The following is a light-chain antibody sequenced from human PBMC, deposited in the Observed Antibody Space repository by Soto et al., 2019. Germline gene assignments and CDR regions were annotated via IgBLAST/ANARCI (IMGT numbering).Light chain of an antibody. CDR1: QSISSW. CDR3: QQYNSYSPVT. V-gene: IGKV1-5*03. J-gene: IGKJ4*01. CDR2: KAS. Sequence: DIPMTQSPSTLSASVGDRVTITCRASQSISSWLAWYQQKPGKAPKLLIYKASSLESGVPSRFRGSGSGTEFTLTISSLQPDDFATYYCQQYNSYSPVTFGGGTKVEIK.